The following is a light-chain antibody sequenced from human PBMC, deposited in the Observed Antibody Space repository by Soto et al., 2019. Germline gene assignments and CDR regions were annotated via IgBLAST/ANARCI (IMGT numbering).Light chain of an antibody. CDR1: SSDVGGFRF. Sequence: QSALTQPASVSGSAGQSITITCTGTSSDVGGFRFVSWYQQHPGKAPRLLIYDGGQRPSGVPDRFSGSTSGNAASLTISGLQAEDEADYYCCSYAGSYVLGTGKKVTVL. CDR3: CSYAGSYV. CDR2: DGG. V-gene: IGLV2-11*01. J-gene: IGLJ1*01.